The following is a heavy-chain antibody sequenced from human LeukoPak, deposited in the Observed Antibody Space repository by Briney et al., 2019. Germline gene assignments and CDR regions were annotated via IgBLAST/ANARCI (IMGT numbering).Heavy chain of an antibody. D-gene: IGHD3-16*02. CDR1: GYSISSGYY. Sequence: SETLSLTCTVSGYSISSGYYWGWFRQTPGRGLEWIASISHSGSPYYNPSLKSRVTISEDLSRNVFSLTLNSVTAVHAAVYYCAREGRENIAIGVDWGQGALVTVSS. V-gene: IGHV4-38-2*02. CDR3: AREGRENIAIGVD. CDR2: ISHSGSP. J-gene: IGHJ4*02.